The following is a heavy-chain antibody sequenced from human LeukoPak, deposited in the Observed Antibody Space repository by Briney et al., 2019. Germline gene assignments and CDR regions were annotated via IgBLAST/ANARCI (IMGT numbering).Heavy chain of an antibody. CDR3: ASAEEGSTVPNFDY. J-gene: IGHJ4*02. V-gene: IGHV1-2*02. CDR2: INPNSGGT. Sequence: GASVKVSCKASGSTFTGYYMHWVRQAPGQGLEWMGWINPNSGGTNNAQKIQGRVTMTRDSSISVVYMELSRLTYDDTAVYYCASAEEGSTVPNFDYWGQGTLVTVSS. CDR1: GSTFTGYY. D-gene: IGHD4-17*01.